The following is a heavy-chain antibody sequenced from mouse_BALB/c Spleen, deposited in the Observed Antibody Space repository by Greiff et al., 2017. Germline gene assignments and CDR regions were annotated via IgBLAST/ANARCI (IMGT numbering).Heavy chain of an antibody. CDR2: IDPANGNT. CDR3: ARDVYSTVVADAMDD. Sequence: VQLQQSGAELVKPGASVKLSCTASGFNIKDTYMHWVKQRPEQGLEWIGRIDPANGNTKYDPKFQGKATITADTSSNTAYLQLSSLTSEDTAVYYCARDVYSTVVADAMDDWGQGTSVTVSS. J-gene: IGHJ4*01. D-gene: IGHD1-1*01. CDR1: GFNIKDTY. V-gene: IGHV14-3*02.